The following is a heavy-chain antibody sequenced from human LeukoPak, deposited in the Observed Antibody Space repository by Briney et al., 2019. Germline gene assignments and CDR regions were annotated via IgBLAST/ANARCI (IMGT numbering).Heavy chain of an antibody. CDR3: AKTSLSDASGHYYYMDV. CDR2: ISGSGGST. CDR1: GFTFSSYA. J-gene: IGHJ6*03. D-gene: IGHD3-3*01. Sequence: GGSLRLSCAASGFTFSSYAMSWVRQAPGKGLEWVSAISGSGGSTYYADSVKGRFTISRDNSKNTLYLQMNSLRIEDTALYYCAKTSLSDASGHYYYMDVWGKGTTVTVSS. V-gene: IGHV3-23*01.